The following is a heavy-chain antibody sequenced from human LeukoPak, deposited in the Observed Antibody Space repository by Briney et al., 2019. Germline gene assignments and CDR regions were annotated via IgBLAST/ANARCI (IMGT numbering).Heavy chain of an antibody. V-gene: IGHV1-8*01. CDR2: MNPNSGNT. Sequence: ASVKVSCKASGYTFTSYDINWVRQATGQGLEWMGWMNPNSGNTGYAQKFRGRVTMTRNTSISTAYMELSSLRSEDTAVYYCARVMKLRYCSGGSCYRVNWFDPWGQGTLVTVSS. CDR3: ARVMKLRYCSGGSCYRVNWFDP. D-gene: IGHD2-15*01. J-gene: IGHJ5*02. CDR1: GYTFTSYD.